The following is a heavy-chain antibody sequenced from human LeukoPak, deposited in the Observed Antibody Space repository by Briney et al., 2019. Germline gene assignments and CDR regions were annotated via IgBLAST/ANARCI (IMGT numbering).Heavy chain of an antibody. CDR2: ISSSGSTI. D-gene: IGHD3-22*01. CDR3: AREYYYDSSGYYLPYYYYMDV. J-gene: IGHJ6*03. V-gene: IGHV3-48*04. CDR1: GFTFSSYW. Sequence: GGSLRLSCAASGFTFSSYWMNWVRQAPGKGLEWVSYISSSGSTIYYADSVKGRFTISRDNAKNSLYLQMNSLRAEDTAVYYCAREYYYDSSGYYLPYYYYMDVWGKGTTVTISS.